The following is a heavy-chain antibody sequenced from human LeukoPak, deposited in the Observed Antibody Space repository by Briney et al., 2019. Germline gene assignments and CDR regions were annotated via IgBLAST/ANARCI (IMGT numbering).Heavy chain of an antibody. CDR2: ISGSGGST. Sequence: GGSLRLSCAASGFTFSSYAMSWVRQAPGKGLEWVSAISGSGGSTDYADSVKGRFTISRDNSKNTLYLEMNSLRAEDTAIYYCAKMKGHPLPKYYMDVWGQGTTVTVSS. V-gene: IGHV3-23*01. CDR1: GFTFSSYA. CDR3: AKMKGHPLPKYYMDV. D-gene: IGHD1-26*01. J-gene: IGHJ6*01.